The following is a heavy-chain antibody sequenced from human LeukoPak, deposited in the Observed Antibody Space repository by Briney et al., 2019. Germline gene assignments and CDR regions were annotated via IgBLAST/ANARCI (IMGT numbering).Heavy chain of an antibody. D-gene: IGHD4-17*01. CDR2: INPNSGGT. CDR1: GYTFTGYY. J-gene: IGHJ4*02. CDR3: ARDTDYGGYY. Sequence: GASVKVSCKASGYTFTGYYMHWVRQAPGQGLEWMGWINPNSGGTNYAQKFQGRVTMIRDTSISTAYMELSRLRSDDTAVYYCARDTDYGGYYWGQGTLVTVSS. V-gene: IGHV1-2*02.